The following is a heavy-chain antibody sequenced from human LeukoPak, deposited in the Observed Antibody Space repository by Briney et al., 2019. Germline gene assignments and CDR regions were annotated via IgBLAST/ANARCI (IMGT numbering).Heavy chain of an antibody. Sequence: PGGSLRLSCAASGFTFSSYGMSWVRRAPGKGLEWVSAISGSGGSTYYADSVKGRFTISRDNSKNTLYLQMNSLRAEDTAVYYCASRGTGYYFARFDYWGQGTLVTVSS. D-gene: IGHD3/OR15-3a*01. CDR3: ASRGTGYYFARFDY. J-gene: IGHJ4*02. CDR1: GFTFSSYG. V-gene: IGHV3-23*01. CDR2: ISGSGGST.